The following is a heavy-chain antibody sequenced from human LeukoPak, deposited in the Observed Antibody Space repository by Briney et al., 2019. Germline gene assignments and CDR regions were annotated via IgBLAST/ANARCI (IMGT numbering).Heavy chain of an antibody. CDR2: INTDGSVS. J-gene: IGHJ5*02. Sequence: GGSLRLSCAASGFTFSSYWMYWVRQAPGKGLAWVARINTDGSVSAYPDSVEGRFTISRDNAKNTLLLQMNSLRAEDMAVYYCGRVNGDSAWVDPWGQGTLVTVSS. CDR3: GRVNGDSAWVDP. CDR1: GFTFSSYW. D-gene: IGHD3-10*01. V-gene: IGHV3-74*01.